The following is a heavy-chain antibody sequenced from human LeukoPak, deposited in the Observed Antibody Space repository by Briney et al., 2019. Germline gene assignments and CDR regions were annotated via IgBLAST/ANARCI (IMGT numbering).Heavy chain of an antibody. CDR2: FDPEDDET. D-gene: IGHD2-2*01. CDR3: ATDFIVVVPAAIVDY. Sequence: ASVKVSCKVSGYTLTELSMHWVRQAPGKGLEWMGGFDPEDDETIYAQKFQGRVTMTEDTSTDTAYMELSSLRSEDTAVYYCATDFIVVVPAAIVDYWGQGTLVTVSS. V-gene: IGHV1-24*01. CDR1: GYTLTELS. J-gene: IGHJ4*02.